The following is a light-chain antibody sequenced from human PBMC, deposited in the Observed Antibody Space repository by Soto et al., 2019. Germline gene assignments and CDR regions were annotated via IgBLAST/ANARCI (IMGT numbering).Light chain of an antibody. CDR3: SSYAGSNYVV. V-gene: IGLV2-8*01. Sequence: QSALTQPASVSGSPGQSITITCTGTSSDVGGYNYVSWYQQHPGKAPKLIIYEVSKRPSGVPDRFSGSKSGNTASLTVSGLQAEDEADYYCSSYAGSNYVVFGGGTKLTVL. J-gene: IGLJ2*01. CDR2: EVS. CDR1: SSDVGGYNY.